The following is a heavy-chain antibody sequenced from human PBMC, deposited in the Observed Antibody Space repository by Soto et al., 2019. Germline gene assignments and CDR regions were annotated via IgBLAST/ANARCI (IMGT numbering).Heavy chain of an antibody. V-gene: IGHV1-8*01. Sequence: ASVKVSCKSSGYIFTTFDINWGRQASGQGLEWMGWMNPNTGNTVYAQKFQGRVTMTRNTSISTAYMELSSLRSEDTAVYYCARGSARNYVNPWGQGTLVTVSS. CDR1: GYIFTTFD. CDR2: MNPNTGNT. D-gene: IGHD1-7*01. J-gene: IGHJ5*02. CDR3: ARGSARNYVNP.